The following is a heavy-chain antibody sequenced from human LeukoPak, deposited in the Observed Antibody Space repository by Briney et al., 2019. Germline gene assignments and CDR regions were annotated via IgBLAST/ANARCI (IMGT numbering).Heavy chain of an antibody. V-gene: IGHV3-53*05. D-gene: IGHD6-19*01. CDR1: GFTVSSNS. CDR2: LFSGGSA. CDR3: AKDRSSGWYYFDY. Sequence: GGSLRLSCVASGFTVSSNSMNWVRQAPGKGLEWVSILFSGGSALYADSVKGRFTISRDNSKNSLYLQMNTLRTEDTALYYCAKDRSSGWYYFDYWGQGTLVTVSS. J-gene: IGHJ4*02.